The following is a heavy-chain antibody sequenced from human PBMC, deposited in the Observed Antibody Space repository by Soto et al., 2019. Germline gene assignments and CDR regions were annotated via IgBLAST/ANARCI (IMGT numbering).Heavy chain of an antibody. D-gene: IGHD3-22*01. CDR3: ARDQYYDSIWFDP. CDR2: INAGNGNT. J-gene: IGHJ5*02. Sequence: QVQLVQSGAEVKKPGASVKVSCKASGYTFTSYAMHWVRQAPGQRLEWMGWINAGNGNTKYSQKFQGRVTITRDTSASRAYMEVSSLRSEDTAVYYCARDQYYDSIWFDPWGQETLVTVSS. V-gene: IGHV1-3*01. CDR1: GYTFTSYA.